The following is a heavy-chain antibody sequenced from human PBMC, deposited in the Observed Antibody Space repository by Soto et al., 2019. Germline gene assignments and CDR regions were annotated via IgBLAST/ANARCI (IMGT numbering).Heavy chain of an antibody. V-gene: IGHV3-66*01. CDR2: IFGGGDT. CDR3: ARVGYTSDFDY. J-gene: IGHJ4*02. CDR1: GFTVSNNH. Sequence: GGSLRLSCAASGFTVSNNHMTWVRQAPGKGLEWIAGIFGGGDTYYADSVKGRFSISRDGSKNILYLQLSSLGAEDTAVYYCARVGYTSDFDYWGQGALVTVSS. D-gene: IGHD2-15*01.